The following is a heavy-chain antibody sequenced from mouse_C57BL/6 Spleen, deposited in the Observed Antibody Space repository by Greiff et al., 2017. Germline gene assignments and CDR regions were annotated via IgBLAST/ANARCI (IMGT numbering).Heavy chain of an antibody. CDR2: IWTGGGT. CDR3: ARANWDKDYAMDY. CDR1: GFSLTSYA. V-gene: IGHV2-9-1*01. Sequence: VKLMESGPGLVAPSPSLSITCTVSGFSLTSYAISWVRQPPGKGLEWLGVIWTGGGTNYNSALKSRLSISKDNSKSQVFLKMNSLQTDDTARYYCARANWDKDYAMDYWGQGTSVTVSS. D-gene: IGHD4-1*01. J-gene: IGHJ4*01.